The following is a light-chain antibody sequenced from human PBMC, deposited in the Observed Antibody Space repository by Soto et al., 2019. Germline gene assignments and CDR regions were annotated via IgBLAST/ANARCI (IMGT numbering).Light chain of an antibody. CDR2: SNS. CDR3: QSYDSSLSGWV. Sequence: QSVLTQPPSVSGAPGQRVTISCTGSSSNIGAGYDVHWYQQLPGTAPNLLIYSNSNQPSGVPDRFSGSKSGTSASLAITGVQAEDEADYYCQSYDSSLSGWVFGGGTKVTVL. V-gene: IGLV1-40*01. J-gene: IGLJ3*02. CDR1: SSNIGAGYD.